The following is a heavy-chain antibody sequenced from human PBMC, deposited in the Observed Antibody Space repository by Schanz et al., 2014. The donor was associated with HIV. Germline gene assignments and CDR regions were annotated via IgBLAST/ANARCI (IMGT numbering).Heavy chain of an antibody. V-gene: IGHV3-33*01. D-gene: IGHD6-13*01. J-gene: IGHJ4*02. CDR2: IWYDGSNK. CDR3: ARDSWYGDY. Sequence: QVQLVESGGRVVQPGRSLRLSCAASGFTFSTYGMHWVRQAPGKGLEWVAVIWYDGSNKYYADSVKGRFTISRDNAKNSLSLQMNSLRAEDTAVYYCARDSWYGDYWGLGTLVTVSS. CDR1: GFTFSTYG.